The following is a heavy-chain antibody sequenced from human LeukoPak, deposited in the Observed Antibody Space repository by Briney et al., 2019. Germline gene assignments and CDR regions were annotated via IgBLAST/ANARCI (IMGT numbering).Heavy chain of an antibody. Sequence: GASVKVSCKASGYTFTGYYMHWVRQAPGQGLEWMGWINPNSGGTNYAQKFQGRVTMTKDTSISTAYLELSSLRSDDTAVYYCAREGRKRGQWLNAWGQGTLVTVSS. CDR1: GYTFTGYY. CDR3: AREGRKRGQWLNA. CDR2: INPNSGGT. D-gene: IGHD6-19*01. V-gene: IGHV1-2*02. J-gene: IGHJ4*02.